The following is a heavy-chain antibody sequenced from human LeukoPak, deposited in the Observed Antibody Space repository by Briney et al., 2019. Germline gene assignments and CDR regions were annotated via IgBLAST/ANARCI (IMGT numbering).Heavy chain of an antibody. D-gene: IGHD2-2*01. CDR1: GFTFSSYS. J-gene: IGHJ4*02. CDR2: ISSSSSYI. V-gene: IGHV3-21*01. CDR3: ANHLACGSTSCPPFDD. Sequence: GGSLRLSCAASGFTFSSYSMNWVRQAPGKGLEWVSSISSSSSYIYYADSVKGRFTISRDNAKNSLYLQMNSLRSEDTAVYYCANHLACGSTSCPPFDDWGQGTLVTVSS.